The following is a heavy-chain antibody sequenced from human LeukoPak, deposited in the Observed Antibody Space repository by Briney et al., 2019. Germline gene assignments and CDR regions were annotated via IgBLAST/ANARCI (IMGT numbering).Heavy chain of an antibody. V-gene: IGHV3-66*01. J-gene: IGHJ5*02. CDR3: ARVRGSTAIVNWFDP. Sequence: QPGGSLGLSCAASGFTVSYNYMSWVRQAPGKGLEWVSTIYSGGSTYNADSVKGRFTISRDNSKNTLYLQMNNLRAEDTAVYYCARVRGSTAIVNWFDPWGQGTLVTVSS. CDR1: GFTVSYNY. CDR2: IYSGGST. D-gene: IGHD2-21*02.